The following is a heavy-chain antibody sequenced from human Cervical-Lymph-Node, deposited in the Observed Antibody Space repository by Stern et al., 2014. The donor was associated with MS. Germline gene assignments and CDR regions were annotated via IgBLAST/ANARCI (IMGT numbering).Heavy chain of an antibody. Sequence: VQLVESGAEVKKPGSSVKGSCKVSGGTFSSYAVSWVRQAPGQGLEWMGGVLPVLTTPNYAQKFQCRVTVTADESTSTVYMELSNLTSEDTAMYYCARETRSGYNFDYWGQGALVTVSS. CDR1: GGTFSSYA. CDR2: VLPVLTTP. D-gene: IGHD5-24*01. CDR3: ARETRSGYNFDY. J-gene: IGHJ4*02. V-gene: IGHV1-69*01.